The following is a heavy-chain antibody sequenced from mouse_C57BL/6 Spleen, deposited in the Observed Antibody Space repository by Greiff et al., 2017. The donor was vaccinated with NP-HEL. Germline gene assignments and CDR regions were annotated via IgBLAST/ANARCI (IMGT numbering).Heavy chain of an antibody. V-gene: IGHV1-18*01. CDR3: ARRGITAVVYYFDY. J-gene: IGHJ2*01. CDR1: GYTFTDYN. D-gene: IGHD1-1*01. CDR2: INPNNGGT. Sequence: VQLQQSGPELVKPGASVKIPCKASGYTFTDYNMDWVKQSPGKSLEWIGDINPNNGGTIYNQKFKGKATLTVDKSSSTAYMELRSLTSEDTAVYYCARRGITAVVYYFDYWGQGTTRTVSS.